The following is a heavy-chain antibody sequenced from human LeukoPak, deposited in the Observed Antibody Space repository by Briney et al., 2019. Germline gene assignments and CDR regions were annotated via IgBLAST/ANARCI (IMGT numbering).Heavy chain of an antibody. CDR3: ARRSAGWYRHFDY. V-gene: IGHV4-34*01. CDR1: GGSFSVYY. J-gene: IGHJ4*02. CDR2: INHRGSS. Sequence: SETLSLTCAVYGGSFSVYYWSWIRQPPGKGLEWIGEINHRGSSNYNPSLKGRVTISADTSKNQFSLKLSSLTAADTAVYYCARRSAGWYRHFDYWGQGTLVTVSS. D-gene: IGHD6-19*01.